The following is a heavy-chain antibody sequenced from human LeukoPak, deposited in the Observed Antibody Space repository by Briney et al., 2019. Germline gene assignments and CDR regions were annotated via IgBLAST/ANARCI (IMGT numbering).Heavy chain of an antibody. CDR1: GDSVSSNSAA. Sequence: SQTLSLTCAISGDSVSSNSAAWNWIRQSPSRCLEWLGRTYYRSKWYNDYAVSVKSRITINPDTSKNQFSLQLNSVTPEDTAVYYCARGGQGDGYSADDAFDIWGQGTMVTVSS. CDR2: TYYRSKWYN. V-gene: IGHV6-1*01. J-gene: IGHJ3*02. D-gene: IGHD5-24*01. CDR3: ARGGQGDGYSADDAFDI.